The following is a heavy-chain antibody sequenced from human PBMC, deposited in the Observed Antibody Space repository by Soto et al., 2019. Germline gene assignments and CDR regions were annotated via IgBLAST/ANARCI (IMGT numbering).Heavy chain of an antibody. J-gene: IGHJ5*02. CDR1: GGSISSDY. Sequence: SETLSLTCTVSGGSISSDYWNWIRQPPGKGLEWIGYVYHSWSTKYNPSLKSRVTISVDTSKNQLSLKLSSVTAADTAVYYCARQAIAVPEGADNCFDPWGQGTLVTVSS. V-gene: IGHV4-59*01. D-gene: IGHD6-19*01. CDR2: VYHSWST. CDR3: ARQAIAVPEGADNCFDP.